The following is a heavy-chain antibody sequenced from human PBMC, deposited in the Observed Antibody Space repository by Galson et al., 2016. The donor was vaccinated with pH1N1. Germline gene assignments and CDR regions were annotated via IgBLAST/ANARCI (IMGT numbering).Heavy chain of an antibody. Sequence: SVKVSCKASGGTFGSYGINWVRQAPGQGLEWMGGIIPIFKTTKYAQNFQGRVTITADESTTTAYMELSSLISEDTAVYYCAREDYYDTDLSDWYFDLWGRGTLLTVSS. V-gene: IGHV1-69*13. CDR2: IIPIFKTT. CDR1: GGTFGSYG. J-gene: IGHJ2*01. D-gene: IGHD3-22*01. CDR3: AREDYYDTDLSDWYFDL.